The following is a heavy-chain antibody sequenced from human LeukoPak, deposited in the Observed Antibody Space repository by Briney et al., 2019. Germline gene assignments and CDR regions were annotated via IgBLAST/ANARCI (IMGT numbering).Heavy chain of an antibody. V-gene: IGHV3-20*04. Sequence: PGGSLRLSCAASGFTFDDYGMSWVRQAPGKGLEWVSGLNWNGGSAGYADSVKGRFTISRDNAKNTLYLQMNSLRAEDTAVYYCARAYSSGWYGLTGYWGQGTLVTVSS. CDR1: GFTFDDYG. CDR3: ARAYSSGWYGLTGY. J-gene: IGHJ4*02. CDR2: LNWNGGSA. D-gene: IGHD6-19*01.